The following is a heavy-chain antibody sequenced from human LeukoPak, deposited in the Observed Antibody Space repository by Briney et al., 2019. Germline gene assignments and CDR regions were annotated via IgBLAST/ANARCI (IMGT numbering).Heavy chain of an antibody. D-gene: IGHD5-18*01. V-gene: IGHV3-7*01. CDR2: MKEDGSEE. Sequence: GGSLRLSCAAYGFTFSTYWMNWVRQAPGKGPEWVAGMKEDGSEEYYVDFVKGRFTISRDNAKNLLYLQMNSLRVDDTAVYYCVRDRGYSSFDYWGQGTLVTVSS. J-gene: IGHJ4*02. CDR3: VRDRGYSSFDY. CDR1: GFTFSTYW.